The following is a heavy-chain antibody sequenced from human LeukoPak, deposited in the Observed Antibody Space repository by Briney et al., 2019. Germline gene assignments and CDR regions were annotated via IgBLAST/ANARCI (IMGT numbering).Heavy chain of an antibody. V-gene: IGHV4-38-2*01. Sequence: PSETLSLTCAVSGYSISSGYYWGWIRQPPGKGLEWIGSIYHSGSTYYNPSLKSRVTISVDTSKNQFSLKLSSVTAADTAVYYCAGLVPAAIRGYFQHWGQGTLVTVSS. CDR1: GYSISSGYY. CDR2: IYHSGST. CDR3: AGLVPAAIRGYFQH. D-gene: IGHD2-2*01. J-gene: IGHJ1*01.